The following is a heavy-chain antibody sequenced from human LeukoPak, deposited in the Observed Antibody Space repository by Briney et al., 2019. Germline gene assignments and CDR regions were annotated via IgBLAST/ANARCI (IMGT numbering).Heavy chain of an antibody. CDR1: GGSISTDLYY. CDR2: IYSNGWT. J-gene: IGHJ5*02. V-gene: IGHV4-61*02. Sequence: SETLSLTCTVSGGSISTDLYYWTWLRQPAGQGLEWIGRIYSNGWTDYNPPLKSRVSISIDTSKNHFSLKMSLATAADTALYYCARGSGWNSFDPWGQGTLVTVSS. D-gene: IGHD6-19*01. CDR3: ARGSGWNSFDP.